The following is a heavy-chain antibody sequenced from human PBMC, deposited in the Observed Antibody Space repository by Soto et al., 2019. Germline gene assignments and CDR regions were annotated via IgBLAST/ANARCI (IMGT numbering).Heavy chain of an antibody. J-gene: IGHJ4*02. CDR3: ARLYYYDSSGHFDY. CDR1: GGSISSYY. D-gene: IGHD3-22*01. CDR2: IYYSGST. V-gene: IGHV4-59*01. Sequence: SETLSLTCTVSGGSISSYYWSWIRQPPGKGLEWIGYIYYSGSTNYNPSLKSRATISVDTSKNQFSLKLSSVTAADTAVYYCARLYYYDSSGHFDYWGQGTLVTVSS.